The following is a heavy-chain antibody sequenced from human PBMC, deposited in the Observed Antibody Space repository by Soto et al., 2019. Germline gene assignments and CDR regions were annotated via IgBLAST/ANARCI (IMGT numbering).Heavy chain of an antibody. J-gene: IGHJ6*02. CDR1: GGSISSCDYY. CDR2: IYYSGST. Sequence: SETLSLTCTVSGGSISSCDYYWSWIRQPPGKGLEWIGYIYYSGSTYYNPSLKSRVTISVDTSKNQFSLKLSSVTAADTAVYYCARDYGPYYGMDVWGQGTTVTVSS. CDR3: ARDYGPYYGMDV. D-gene: IGHD3-16*01. V-gene: IGHV4-30-4*01.